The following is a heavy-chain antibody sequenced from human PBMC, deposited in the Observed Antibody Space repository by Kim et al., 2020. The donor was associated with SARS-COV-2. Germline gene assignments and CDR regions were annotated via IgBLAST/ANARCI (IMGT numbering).Heavy chain of an antibody. Sequence: GGSLRLSCAASGFAFSTYAMYWVRQAPGKGLEWVSVISYDGSNKYYADSVKGRFTISRDNSKNTLYLQMISLRAEDTAVYYCAENTGYWGQGTVVTVSS. V-gene: IGHV3-30-3*01. CDR3: AENTGY. CDR2: ISYDGSNK. J-gene: IGHJ4*02. D-gene: IGHD3-10*01. CDR1: GFAFSTYA.